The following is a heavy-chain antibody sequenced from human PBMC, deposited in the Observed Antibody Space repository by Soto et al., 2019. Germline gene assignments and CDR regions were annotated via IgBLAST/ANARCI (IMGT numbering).Heavy chain of an antibody. CDR2: IKQDGSAK. V-gene: IGHV3-7*05. D-gene: IGHD5-12*01. Sequence: PGGSLRLSCAASGFTFSNSWMSWVRQAPGKGLEWVANIKQDGSAKYYVDFVKGRFTISRDNAKNSLYLQMNSLRAEDTAVYYCARVEEMATYPDDNWFDLWGQGTLVTVSS. CDR3: ARVEEMATYPDDNWFDL. J-gene: IGHJ5*02. CDR1: GFTFSNSW.